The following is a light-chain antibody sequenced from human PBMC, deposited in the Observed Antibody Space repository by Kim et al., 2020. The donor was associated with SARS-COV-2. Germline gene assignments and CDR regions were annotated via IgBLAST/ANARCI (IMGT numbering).Light chain of an antibody. Sequence: GERATLFCRASQSVSSPYLAWYQQKPGQAPRLLIYGASSRATGIPDRFSGSGSGTDFTLTISRLEPEDFAVYYCQQYDSSLPGITFGQGTRLEIK. CDR1: QSVSSPY. V-gene: IGKV3-20*01. CDR3: QQYDSSLPGIT. J-gene: IGKJ5*01. CDR2: GAS.